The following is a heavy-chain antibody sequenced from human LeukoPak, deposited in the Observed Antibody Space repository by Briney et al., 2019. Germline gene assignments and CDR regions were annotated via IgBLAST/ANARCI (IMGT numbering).Heavy chain of an antibody. Sequence: ASVKVSCKASGYTFTSYGISWVRQAPGQGLEWMGWISAYNGNTNYAQKLQGRVTMTTDTSTSTAYMELRSLGSDDTAVYYCARDAIVVVPAALAIWFDPWGQGTLVTVSS. J-gene: IGHJ5*02. CDR3: ARDAIVVVPAALAIWFDP. D-gene: IGHD2-2*01. V-gene: IGHV1-18*01. CDR2: ISAYNGNT. CDR1: GYTFTSYG.